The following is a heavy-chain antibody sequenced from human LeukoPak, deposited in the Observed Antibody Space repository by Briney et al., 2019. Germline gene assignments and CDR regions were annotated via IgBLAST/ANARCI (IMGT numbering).Heavy chain of an antibody. D-gene: IGHD6-19*01. CDR2: ISSSGNAI. J-gene: IGHJ4*02. CDR3: ASSGLSSGWYEPYYFDY. Sequence: PGGSLRLSCAASGFTFSSYEMNWVRQAPGKGLEWVSYISSSGNAIYYADSVKGRFTFSRDNAKNSLYLQMNSLRAEDTAVYYCASSGLSSGWYEPYYFDYWGPGTLVTVSS. CDR1: GFTFSSYE. V-gene: IGHV3-48*03.